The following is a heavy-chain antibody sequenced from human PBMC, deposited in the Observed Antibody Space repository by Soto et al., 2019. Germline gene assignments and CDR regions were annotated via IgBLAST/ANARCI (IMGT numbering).Heavy chain of an antibody. CDR1: GYTFTSYG. J-gene: IGHJ6*03. D-gene: IGHD2-8*01. CDR3: ARGVIVLMVYAIPTDVPRTRLCRSTGDYYYYYMDV. CDR2: ISAYNGNT. V-gene: IGHV1-18*03. Sequence: QVQLVQSGAEVKKPGASVKVSCKASGYTFTSYGISWVRQAPGQGLEWMGWISAYNGNTNYAQKLQGRVTMTTDTSTSTADMELRSLRADDMAVYYCARGVIVLMVYAIPTDVPRTRLCRSTGDYYYYYMDVWGKRTTVTVSS.